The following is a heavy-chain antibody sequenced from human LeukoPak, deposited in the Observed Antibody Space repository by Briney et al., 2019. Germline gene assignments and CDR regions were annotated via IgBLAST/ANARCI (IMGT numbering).Heavy chain of an antibody. CDR3: AKNKDYYGSGSLRSSFDY. V-gene: IGHV3-30*18. J-gene: IGHJ4*02. CDR2: ISYDGSNK. D-gene: IGHD3-10*01. CDR1: GFTFSSYG. Sequence: GGSLRLSCAASGFTFSSYGMHWVRQAPGKGLEWVAVISYDGSNKYYADSVKGRFTISRDNSKNTLYLQMNSLRAEDTAVYYCAKNKDYYGSGSLRSSFDYWGQGTLVTVSS.